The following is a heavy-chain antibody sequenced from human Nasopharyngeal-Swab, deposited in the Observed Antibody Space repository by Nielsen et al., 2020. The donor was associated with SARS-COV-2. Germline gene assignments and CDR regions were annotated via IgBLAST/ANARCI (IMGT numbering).Heavy chain of an antibody. CDR3: ARVSSSGPFGY. D-gene: IGHD6-6*01. J-gene: IGHJ4*02. CDR2: IKQDGSEK. V-gene: IGHV3-7*04. Sequence: GESLKISCAASGFTFSSYWMSWVRQAPGKGLEWVANIKQDGSEKYYVDSVKGRFTISRDNAKNSLYLQMNSLRAEDTAVYYCARVSSSGPFGYWGQGTLVTVSS. CDR1: GFTFSSYW.